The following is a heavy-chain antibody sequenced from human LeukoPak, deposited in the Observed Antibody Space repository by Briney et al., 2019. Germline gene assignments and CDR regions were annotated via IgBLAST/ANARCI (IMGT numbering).Heavy chain of an antibody. V-gene: IGHV4-59*01. D-gene: IGHD3-10*01. CDR2: IYYSGST. CDR3: ARERYYYGSGSYHDH. J-gene: IGHJ4*02. Sequence: SETLSLTCTVSGGSIGSYYWSWIRQPPGKGLEWIGYIYYSGSTKRNPSLKSRVTISVDTSKNQFSLKLSSVTAADTAVYYCARERYYYGSGSYHDHWGQGTQVTVSS. CDR1: GGSIGSYY.